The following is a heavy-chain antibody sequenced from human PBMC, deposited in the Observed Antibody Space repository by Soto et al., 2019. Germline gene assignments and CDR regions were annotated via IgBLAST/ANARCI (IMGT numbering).Heavy chain of an antibody. J-gene: IGHJ6*02. D-gene: IGHD6-6*01. V-gene: IGHV1-69*01. CDR3: ARNEYSTTFYCYGMDV. CDR2: IIPIFGTA. Sequence: QVQLVQSGAEVKKPGSSVKVSCKASGGTFSSYAITWVRQAPGQGLEWMGRIIPIFGTANYNQKFQGRVTITADESTRTAYMELSSLRSEDTAVYYCARNEYSTTFYCYGMDVWGQGTTVTVSS. CDR1: GGTFSSYA.